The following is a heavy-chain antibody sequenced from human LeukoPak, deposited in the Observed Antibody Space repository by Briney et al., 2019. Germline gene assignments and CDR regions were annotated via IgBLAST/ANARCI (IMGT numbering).Heavy chain of an antibody. J-gene: IGHJ2*01. CDR1: GFTFSGYW. CDR3: ARDTGWYFDL. V-gene: IGHV3-74*01. D-gene: IGHD4-17*01. Sequence: GGSLRLSCAASGFTFSGYWMHWVRQVPGKGLVWVSRITGDGSSTTYADSVKGRFTISRDNAKNTVFLQMISLRAEDTAVYYCARDTGWYFDLWGRGTLITVSS. CDR2: ITGDGSST.